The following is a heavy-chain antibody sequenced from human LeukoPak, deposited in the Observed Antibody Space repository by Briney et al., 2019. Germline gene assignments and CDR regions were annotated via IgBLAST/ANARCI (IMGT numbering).Heavy chain of an antibody. Sequence: SETLSLTCTVSGGSISSSSYYWGWIRQPPGKGLEWIGSIYYSGSTYYNPSLKSRVTISVDTSKNQFSLKLSSVTAADTAVYYCARGGYSGYVDLDYWGQGTLVTVSS. CDR1: GGSISSSSYY. V-gene: IGHV4-39*07. CDR2: IYYSGST. CDR3: ARGGYSGYVDLDY. J-gene: IGHJ4*02. D-gene: IGHD5-12*01.